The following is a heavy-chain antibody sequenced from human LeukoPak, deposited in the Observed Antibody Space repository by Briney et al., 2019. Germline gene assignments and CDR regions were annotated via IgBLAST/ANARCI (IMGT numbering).Heavy chain of an antibody. CDR2: ISSIGSAI. CDR1: GFTFSSPE. V-gene: IGHV3-48*03. D-gene: IGHD2-21*02. J-gene: IGHJ3*01. CDR3: VREGGDYRDAFDV. Sequence: GGSLRPSCAASGFTFSSPEMNWVRQAPGKGLEWVSYISSIGSAIHYADSVKGRFTISRDNARNSLYLQMNSLTADDTAVYYCVREGGDYRDAFDVWGQGTVVTVSS.